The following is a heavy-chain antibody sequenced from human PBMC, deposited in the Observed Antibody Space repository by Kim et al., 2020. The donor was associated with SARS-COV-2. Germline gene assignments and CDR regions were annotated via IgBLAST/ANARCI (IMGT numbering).Heavy chain of an antibody. J-gene: IGHJ4*02. D-gene: IGHD6-19*01. CDR2: VHASGRT. V-gene: IGHV4-4*07. Sequence: SETLSLICTVSGGSLSIYHWRWIRQPAGKGLEWIGRVHASGRTNYNPSLKSRVTMSVDTSENQMSLRLTSVTAADTAMYYCARQVAGSDRRFDLWGQGLLVPVSS. CDR1: GGSLSIYH. CDR3: ARQVAGSDRRFDL.